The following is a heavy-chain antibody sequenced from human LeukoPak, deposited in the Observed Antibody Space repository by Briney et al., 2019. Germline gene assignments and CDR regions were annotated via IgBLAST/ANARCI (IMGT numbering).Heavy chain of an antibody. J-gene: IGHJ3*02. CDR1: GFTFSSDT. D-gene: IGHD6-13*01. CDR3: VTGRLMAAAGTSYLRRGGFDI. V-gene: IGHV3-15*01. Sequence: PGGSLRLSCAASGFTFSSDTMNWVRQAPGKGLEWVGRIKSEADGSEEAYAAPVKGRFTISRDDSKDSVNLQMNSLKSEDTAVYYCVTGRLMAAAGTSYLRRGGFDIWGQGTMVTVSS. CDR2: IKSEADGSEE.